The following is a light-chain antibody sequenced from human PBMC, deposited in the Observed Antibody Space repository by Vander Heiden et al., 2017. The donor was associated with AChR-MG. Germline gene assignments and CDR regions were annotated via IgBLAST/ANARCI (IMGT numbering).Light chain of an antibody. CDR1: QSVSSY. J-gene: IGKJ4*01. CDR3: QQRSNWPRALT. V-gene: IGKV3-11*01. CDR2: DAS. Sequence: EIVLTQSPATLSLSPGERATLSCRASQSVSSYLAWYKQKPGQAPRLLISDASDRATGIPARFSGSGSGTDFTLTISSLEPEDFAVYYCQQRSNWPRALTFGGGTKVEIK.